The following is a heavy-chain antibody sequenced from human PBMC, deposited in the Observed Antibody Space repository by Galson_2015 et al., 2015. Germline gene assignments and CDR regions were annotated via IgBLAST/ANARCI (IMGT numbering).Heavy chain of an antibody. J-gene: IGHJ3*02. CDR1: GFTFSSYS. Sequence: SLRLSCAASGFTFSSYSMNWVRQAPGQGLEWVSSISSSSSYTYYADSVKGRSTISRDNSKNSLYLEMNSLRAEDTAVYYCAREVDRLRFFEWLPYCDSFEIWGQGTMVTVSS. V-gene: IGHV3-21*01. CDR2: ISSSSSYT. CDR3: AREVDRLRFFEWLPYCDSFEI. D-gene: IGHD3-3*01.